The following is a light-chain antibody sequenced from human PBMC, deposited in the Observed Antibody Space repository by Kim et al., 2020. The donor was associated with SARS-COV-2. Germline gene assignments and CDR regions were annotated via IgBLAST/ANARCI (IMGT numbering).Light chain of an antibody. V-gene: IGLV2-14*03. CDR3: SPQTSSSTSV. CDR2: DVS. J-gene: IGLJ1*01. Sequence: QSVLTQPASVSGSPGQTITISCTGTSSDIGTYNYVSWYQQHPGKAPKLMIYDVSGRPSGVSIRFSGSKSGNTASLTISGLQAEDEADYYCSPQTSSSTSVVGTGTKVTVL. CDR1: SSDIGTYNY.